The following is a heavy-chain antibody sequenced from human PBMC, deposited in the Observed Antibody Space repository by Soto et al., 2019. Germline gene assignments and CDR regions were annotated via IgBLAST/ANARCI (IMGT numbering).Heavy chain of an antibody. CDR1: GFTLSRYA. CDR3: AIDRVYDDYYYDGMDV. Sequence: GGSLRLSCAASGFTLSRYAIYWVLQAPEKGLEWVAVISYDGSNKYYADSVKGRFTISRDNSKNTLYLQMNSLRAEDTAVYYCAIDRVYDDYYYDGMDVCGQGTTVTVSS. CDR2: ISYDGSNK. D-gene: IGHD5-12*01. J-gene: IGHJ6*02. V-gene: IGHV3-30-3*01.